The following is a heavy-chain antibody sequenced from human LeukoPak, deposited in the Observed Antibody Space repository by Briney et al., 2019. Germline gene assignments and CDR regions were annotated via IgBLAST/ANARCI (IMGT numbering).Heavy chain of an antibody. J-gene: IGHJ3*02. CDR2: IYPGDTDT. CDR1: GSTFITYW. V-gene: IGHV5-51*01. CDR3: ARPDDYGGKPAAFDI. D-gene: IGHD4-23*01. Sequence: GESLKISCQGSGSTFITYWIGWVRQLPGKGLEWMGIIYPGDTDTRYSPSFRGQVTISADKSINTAYLQWSSLKASDTAMYYCARPDDYGGKPAAFDIWGQGTMVTVSS.